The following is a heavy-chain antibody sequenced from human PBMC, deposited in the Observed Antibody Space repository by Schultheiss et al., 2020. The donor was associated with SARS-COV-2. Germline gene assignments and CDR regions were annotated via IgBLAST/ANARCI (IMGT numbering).Heavy chain of an antibody. Sequence: GGSLRLSCAASGFTFSRHGMHWVRQAPGKGLEWVSSISSSSSYIYYADSVKGRFTISRDNAKNSLYLQMNSLRAEDTAVYYCARVNRAYYYYGMDVWGQGTTVTVSS. J-gene: IGHJ6*02. CDR3: ARVNRAYYYYGMDV. CDR2: ISSSSSYI. V-gene: IGHV3-21*01. D-gene: IGHD1-14*01. CDR1: GFTFSRHG.